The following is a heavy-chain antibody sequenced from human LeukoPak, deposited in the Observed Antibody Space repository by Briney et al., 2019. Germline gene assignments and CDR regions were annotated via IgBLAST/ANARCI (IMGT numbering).Heavy chain of an antibody. J-gene: IGHJ4*02. D-gene: IGHD4-17*01. V-gene: IGHV4-30-2*01. CDR2: IYHSGST. Sequence: PSQTLSLTCTVSGGSISSGGYSWSWIRQPPGKGLEWIGYIYHSGSTYYNPSLKSRVTISVDRSKNQFSLKLSSVTAADTAVYYCARAYDYGDHEPPYYFDYWGQGTLVTVSS. CDR3: ARAYDYGDHEPPYYFDY. CDR1: GGSISSGGYS.